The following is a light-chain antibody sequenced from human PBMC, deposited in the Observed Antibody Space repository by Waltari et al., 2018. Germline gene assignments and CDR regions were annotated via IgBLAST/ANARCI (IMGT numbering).Light chain of an antibody. CDR1: DSDVGTYHL. Sequence: QSALTQPASVSGSPGQSITISCTGSDSDVGTYHLVSWFQRHPGRAPQAIVYEAPKRPAGISDRFSGSKAGNTASLTISGLQAEDEAHYYCCSYSHADTLIFGGGTKLTVL. J-gene: IGLJ2*01. V-gene: IGLV2-23*01. CDR3: CSYSHADTLI. CDR2: EAP.